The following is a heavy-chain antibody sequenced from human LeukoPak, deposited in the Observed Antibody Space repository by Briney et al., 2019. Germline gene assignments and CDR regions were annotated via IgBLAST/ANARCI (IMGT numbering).Heavy chain of an antibody. V-gene: IGHV3-48*02. Sequence: PGGSLRLSCAASGSTFSSYNMHWVRQAPGKGLEWVSYITSSSTTIYYADSVQGRFTISRDNAKSSLFLQMNSLRDEDTAVYYCVTAAVAGTVYWGQGTLVTVSS. J-gene: IGHJ4*02. CDR1: GSTFSSYN. D-gene: IGHD6-19*01. CDR2: ITSSSTTI. CDR3: VTAAVAGTVY.